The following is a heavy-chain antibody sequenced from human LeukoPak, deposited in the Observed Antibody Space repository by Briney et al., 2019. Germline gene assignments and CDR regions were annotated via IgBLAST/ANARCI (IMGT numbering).Heavy chain of an antibody. J-gene: IGHJ4*02. Sequence: SETLSLTCAVYGGSFSGYYWSWIRQPPGKGLEWIGEINHSGSTNYNPSLKSRVTISVDTSKNQFSLKLSSVTAADTAVYYCASGEYSRYWGQGTLVTVSS. D-gene: IGHD6-6*01. CDR2: INHSGST. CDR1: GGSFSGYY. V-gene: IGHV4-34*01. CDR3: ASGEYSRY.